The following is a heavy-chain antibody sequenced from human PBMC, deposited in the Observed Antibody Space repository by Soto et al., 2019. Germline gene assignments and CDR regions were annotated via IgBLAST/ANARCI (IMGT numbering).Heavy chain of an antibody. CDR3: ARGYCSSTSCYLMRGESWFDP. V-gene: IGHV4-31*03. D-gene: IGHD2-2*01. CDR1: GGSISGGGYY. CDR2: IYYSGST. Sequence: PSETLCLTCTVAGGSISGGGYYWSWIRQHPGKGLEWIGYIYYSGSTYYNPSLKSRVTISVDTSKNQFSLKLSSVTAADTAVYYCARGYCSSTSCYLMRGESWFDPWGQGTLVTVSS. J-gene: IGHJ5*02.